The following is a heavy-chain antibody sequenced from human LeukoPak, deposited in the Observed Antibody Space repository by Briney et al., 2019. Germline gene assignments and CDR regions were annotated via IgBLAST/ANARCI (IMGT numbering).Heavy chain of an antibody. CDR1: GFTFSSYS. V-gene: IGHV3-48*04. Sequence: PRGSLRLSCAASGFTFSSYSMNWVRQAPGKGLEWVSYISSSGSTIYYADSVKGRFTNSRDNAKNSLYLQMNSLRAEDTAVYYCARDQRNYDSSGNYYYYGMDVWGQGTTVTVSS. J-gene: IGHJ6*02. D-gene: IGHD3-22*01. CDR2: ISSSGSTI. CDR3: ARDQRNYDSSGNYYYYGMDV.